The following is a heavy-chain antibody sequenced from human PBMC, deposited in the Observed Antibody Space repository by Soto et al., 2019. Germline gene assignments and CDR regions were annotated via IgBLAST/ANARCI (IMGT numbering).Heavy chain of an antibody. Sequence: SETLSLTCTVSGDSITSNTYFWAWLRQPPGKGLAWIGYISPSGGTYYNPSLKSRVTISVDRSKNQFSLKLSSVTAADTAVYYCARVPDRWGQGTLVTVSS. J-gene: IGHJ5*02. CDR1: GDSITSNTYF. CDR3: ARVPDR. D-gene: IGHD2-2*01. V-gene: IGHV4-39*07. CDR2: ISPSGGT.